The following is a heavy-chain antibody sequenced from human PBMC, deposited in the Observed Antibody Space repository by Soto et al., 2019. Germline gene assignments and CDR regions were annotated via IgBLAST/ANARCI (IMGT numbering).Heavy chain of an antibody. J-gene: IGHJ4*02. D-gene: IGHD3-22*01. V-gene: IGHV3-9*01. Sequence: PGGSPRLSCAASGLTFDDYAVHWVRQAPGKGLEWVSGLSWNSVAIGYADSVKGRFTISRDNAKNSLYLQMNSLRVEDTALYYCVKGPYDSTGYYNFDVCGRGLVVTVSS. CDR1: GLTFDDYA. CDR2: LSWNSVAI. CDR3: VKGPYDSTGYYNFDV.